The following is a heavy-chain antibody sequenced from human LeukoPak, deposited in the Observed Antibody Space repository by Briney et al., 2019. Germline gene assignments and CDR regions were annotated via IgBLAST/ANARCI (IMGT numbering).Heavy chain of an antibody. J-gene: IGHJ4*02. D-gene: IGHD6-19*01. CDR3: ARGDSSGRSACHY. Sequence: GGSLRLSCAASGFTFSSFNMNWVRQAPGKGLEWVSYISSSSSSIYYADSVKGRFTISRDNAKDSLYLQMNSLRDEDTAVYYCARGDSSGRSACHYWGQGTLVTVSS. CDR1: GFTFSSFN. V-gene: IGHV3-48*02. CDR2: ISSSSSSI.